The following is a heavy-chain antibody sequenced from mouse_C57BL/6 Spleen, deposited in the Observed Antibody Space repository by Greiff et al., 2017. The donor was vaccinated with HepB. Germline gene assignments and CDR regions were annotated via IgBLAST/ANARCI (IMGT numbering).Heavy chain of an antibody. J-gene: IGHJ4*01. CDR1: GYAFSSYW. CDR2: IYPGDGDT. Sequence: VKLMESGAELVKPGASVKISCKASGYAFSSYWMNWVKQRPGKGLEWIGQIYPGDGDTNYNGKFKGKATLTADKSSSTAYMQLSSLTSEDSAVYFCATVVATDYAMDYWGQGTSVTVSS. D-gene: IGHD1-1*01. V-gene: IGHV1-80*01. CDR3: ATVVATDYAMDY.